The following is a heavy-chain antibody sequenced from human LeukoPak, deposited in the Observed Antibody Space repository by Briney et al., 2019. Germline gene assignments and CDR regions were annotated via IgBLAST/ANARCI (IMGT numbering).Heavy chain of an antibody. CDR2: IKSKTDGGTT. CDR3: TTSPTTWPGGDFDY. D-gene: IGHD2/OR15-2a*01. J-gene: IGHJ4*02. V-gene: IGHV3-15*01. CDR1: GFTFSNAW. Sequence: GGSLRLSCAASGFTFSNAWMSWVRQAPGKGLEWVGRIKSKTDGGTTDYAAPVKGRFTISRDDSKNTLYLQMNSLKTEDTAVYYCTTSPTTWPGGDFDYWGQGTLVTVSS.